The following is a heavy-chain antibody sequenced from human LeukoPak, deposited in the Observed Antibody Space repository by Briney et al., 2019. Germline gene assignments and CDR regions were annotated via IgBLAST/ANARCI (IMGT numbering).Heavy chain of an antibody. CDR1: GFTVSSNY. D-gene: IGHD3-10*01. J-gene: IGHJ6*02. V-gene: IGHV3-53*01. Sequence: GGSLRLSCAVSGFTVSSNYMSWVRQAPGKGLEWVSVIYSGGSTYYADSVKGRFTISRDNSKNTLYLQMNSLRAEDTAVYYCASTITMVRGVPWNVWGQGTTVTVSS. CDR2: IYSGGST. CDR3: ASTITMVRGVPWNV.